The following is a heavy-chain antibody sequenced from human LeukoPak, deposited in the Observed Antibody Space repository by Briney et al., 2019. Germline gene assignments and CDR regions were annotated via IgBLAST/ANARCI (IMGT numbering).Heavy chain of an antibody. CDR2: IIPIFGTA. J-gene: IGHJ6*02. CDR1: GGTFSSYA. Sequence: SVKVSCKASGGTFSSYAISWVRQAPGQGLEWMGGIIPIFGTANYAQKFQGRVTITADESTSTAYMELSSLRSEDTAVYYCARGVVPAAIWKGSIDYYYYGMDVWGQGTTVTVPS. V-gene: IGHV1-69*13. D-gene: IGHD2-2*02. CDR3: ARGVVPAAIWKGSIDYYYYGMDV.